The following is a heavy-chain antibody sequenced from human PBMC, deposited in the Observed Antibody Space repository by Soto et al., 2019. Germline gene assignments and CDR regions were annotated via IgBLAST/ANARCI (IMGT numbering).Heavy chain of an antibody. CDR1: GFSFRDYD. Sequence: EVQLVESGGGSVQPGESLRLSCAASGFSFRDYDMHWVRQRKGKGLEWVSALGAARDPYYVGSVKGRFSVSRDNAQNSLFLQMNSLRVEDTAVYYCARDWIINSWGRGTLVTVSS. V-gene: IGHV3-13*05. J-gene: IGHJ4*02. CDR3: ARDWIINS. D-gene: IGHD3-10*01. CDR2: LGAARDP.